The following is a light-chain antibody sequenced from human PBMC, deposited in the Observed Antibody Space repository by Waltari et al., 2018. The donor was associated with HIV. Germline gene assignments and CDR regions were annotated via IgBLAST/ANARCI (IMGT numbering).Light chain of an antibody. CDR1: RIGTKS. J-gene: IGLJ2*01. CDR2: YDS. Sequence: YVLTQPPSVSVAQGQTATITFEGNRIGTKSVHWYQQKSGQAPQLIIYYDSERPSGIPERFSGSNSGSAATLTISRVEDGDEADYYCEVWDETRNRVVFGGGTKLFAL. CDR3: EVWDETRNRVV. V-gene: IGLV3-21*04.